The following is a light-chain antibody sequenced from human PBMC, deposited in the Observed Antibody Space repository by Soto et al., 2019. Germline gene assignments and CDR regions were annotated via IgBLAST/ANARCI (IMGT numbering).Light chain of an antibody. CDR1: QSVSSSY. CDR3: QQSGTSSWT. J-gene: IGKJ1*01. V-gene: IGKV3-20*01. CDR2: ATS. Sequence: EIVLTQSPGTLSLSPGERATLSCRASQSVSSSYLAWYQQKPGQPPRLVMYATSSRATGIPARFSGSGSGTAFTLTICRLEPEDLAVYYCQQSGTSSWTFGQGTKVDIK.